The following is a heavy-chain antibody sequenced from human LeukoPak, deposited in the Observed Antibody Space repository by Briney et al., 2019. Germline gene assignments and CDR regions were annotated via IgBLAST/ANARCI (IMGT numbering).Heavy chain of an antibody. CDR2: IYYSGST. D-gene: IGHD5-18*01. J-gene: IGHJ4*02. Sequence: PSETLSLTCTVSGGSISSYYWSWIRQPPGKGLEWIGYIYYSGSTNYNPSLKSRVTISLDTSKNQFSLKLSSVTAADTAVYYCARARHGYIYGYRPNELGHFFDYWGQGTLVTVSS. V-gene: IGHV4-59*12. CDR1: GGSISSYY. CDR3: ARARHGYIYGYRPNELGHFFDY.